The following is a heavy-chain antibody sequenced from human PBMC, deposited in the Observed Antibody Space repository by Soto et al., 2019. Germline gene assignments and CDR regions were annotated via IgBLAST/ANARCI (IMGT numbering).Heavy chain of an antibody. CDR1: GFTFSSYA. CDR2: ISGSGGST. D-gene: IGHD3-22*01. Sequence: GGSLRLSCAASGFTFSSYAMSWVRQAPGKGLEWVSAISGSGGSTYYADSVKGRFAISRDNSKNTLYLQMNSLRAEDTAVYYCAKTYYYDSSGYYYSPGFYYYGMDVWGQGTTVTVSS. J-gene: IGHJ6*02. V-gene: IGHV3-23*01. CDR3: AKTYYYDSSGYYYSPGFYYYGMDV.